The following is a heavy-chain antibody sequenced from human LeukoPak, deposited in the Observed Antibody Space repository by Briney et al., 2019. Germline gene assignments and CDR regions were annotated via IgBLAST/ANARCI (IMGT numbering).Heavy chain of an antibody. J-gene: IGHJ5*02. CDR3: AGEGLNKFDP. Sequence: SETLSLTCTVSGGSISNNYWSWIWQPPGKGLEWIGYIYYSGSTNYNPSLKSRVTISVDTSKNQFSLKLNSVTAADTAVYYCAGEGLNKFDPWGQGTLVTVSS. V-gene: IGHV4-59*01. CDR2: IYYSGST. D-gene: IGHD2-15*01. CDR1: GGSISNNY.